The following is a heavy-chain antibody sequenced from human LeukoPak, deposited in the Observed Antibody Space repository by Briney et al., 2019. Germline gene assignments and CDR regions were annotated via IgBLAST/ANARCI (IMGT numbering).Heavy chain of an antibody. CDR2: IYYSGST. CDR1: GGSISSYY. CDR3: ARGPDYDFWSGYYGY. J-gene: IGHJ4*02. V-gene: IGHV4-59*01. Sequence: SETLSLTCTVSGGSISSYYWSWIRQPPGKGLEWIGYIYYSGSTNYNPSLKSRVTISVDTSKNQFSLKLSSATAADTAVYYCARGPDYDFWSGYYGYWGQGTLVTVSS. D-gene: IGHD3-3*01.